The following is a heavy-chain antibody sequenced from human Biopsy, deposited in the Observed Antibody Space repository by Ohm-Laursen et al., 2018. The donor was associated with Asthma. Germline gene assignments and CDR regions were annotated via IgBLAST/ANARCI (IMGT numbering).Heavy chain of an antibody. D-gene: IGHD6-19*01. CDR1: GFAVSRDH. CDR3: ARGDSSGWSHYYFDY. J-gene: IGHJ4*02. Sequence: LRLSCAASGFAVSRDHMFWVRQAPGKGLEWVSVIYSGGTSHTADPVRGRFTISRDYSKNTLYLQMHSLRAEDTAVYYCARGDSSGWSHYYFDYWGQGTLVTVSS. V-gene: IGHV3-53*01. CDR2: IYSGGTS.